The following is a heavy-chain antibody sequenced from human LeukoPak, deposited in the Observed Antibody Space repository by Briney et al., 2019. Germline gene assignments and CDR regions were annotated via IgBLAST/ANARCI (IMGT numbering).Heavy chain of an antibody. CDR1: GGTFSSYA. CDR2: IIPIFGTA. CDR3: ARETGYAYGRAPLDY. Sequence: SVKVSCKASGGTFSSYAISWVRQAPGQGLEWMGGIIPIFGTANYAQKFQGRVTITADKSTGTAYMELSSLRSDDAAVYYCARETGYAYGRAPLDYWGQGTLVTVSS. D-gene: IGHD5-18*01. V-gene: IGHV1-69*06. J-gene: IGHJ4*02.